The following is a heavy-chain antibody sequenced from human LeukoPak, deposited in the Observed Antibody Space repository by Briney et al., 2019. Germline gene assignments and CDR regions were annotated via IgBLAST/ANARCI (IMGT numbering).Heavy chain of an antibody. Sequence: SETLSLTCTVSGGSISSSSYYWGWIRQPPGKGLEWIGSIYYSGSTRYNPSLKSRVTISVDTSKNQFSLKLSSVTAADTAVYYCASRSSGYSASFDYWGQGTLVTVSS. V-gene: IGHV4-39*07. J-gene: IGHJ4*02. CDR2: IYYSGST. CDR3: ASRSSGYSASFDY. CDR1: GGSISSSSYY. D-gene: IGHD3-22*01.